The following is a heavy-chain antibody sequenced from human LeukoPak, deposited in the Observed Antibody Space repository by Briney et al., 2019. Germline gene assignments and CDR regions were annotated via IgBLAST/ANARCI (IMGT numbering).Heavy chain of an antibody. D-gene: IGHD6-19*01. CDR1: GFTFSGYY. CDR3: ARDRGAVAATWFDY. J-gene: IGHJ4*02. CDR2: IGSSSTYT. V-gene: IGHV3-11*05. Sequence: PGGSLRLSCAASGFTFSGYYMSWVRQAPGKGLEWVSCIGSSSTYTNYADSVKGRFTISRDNAKNSLYLQMDGLRAEDTAVYYCARDRGAVAATWFDYWGQGTLVTVSS.